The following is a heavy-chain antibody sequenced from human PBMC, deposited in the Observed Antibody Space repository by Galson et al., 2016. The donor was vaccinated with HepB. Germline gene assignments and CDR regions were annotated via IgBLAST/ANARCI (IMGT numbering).Heavy chain of an antibody. Sequence: SLRLSCAASGFTFNRPYMHWVRQAPGKGLVWVSVTNTDRSSTTYADAVKGRFTISSDNAKKTLYLQMNSLRAEDTAVYYCASSSYPYSMDVWGQGTTVTVSS. V-gene: IGHV3-74*01. D-gene: IGHD1-26*01. CDR2: TNTDRSST. CDR3: ASSSYPYSMDV. J-gene: IGHJ6*02. CDR1: GFTFNRPY.